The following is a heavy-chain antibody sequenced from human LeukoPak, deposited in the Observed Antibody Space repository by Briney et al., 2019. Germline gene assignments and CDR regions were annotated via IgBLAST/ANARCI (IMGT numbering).Heavy chain of an antibody. D-gene: IGHD3-22*01. CDR3: ASQYYYDSSGQYSSVDY. J-gene: IGHJ4*02. CDR2: IYYSGSA. Sequence: SETLSLTCTVSGGSVSSGSYYWSWIRQPPGKGLEWIGYIYYSGSANYNPSLKSRVTISVDTSKNQFSLKLSSVTAADTAVYYCASQYYYDSSGQYSSVDYWGQGTLVTVSS. CDR1: GGSVSSGSYY. V-gene: IGHV4-61*01.